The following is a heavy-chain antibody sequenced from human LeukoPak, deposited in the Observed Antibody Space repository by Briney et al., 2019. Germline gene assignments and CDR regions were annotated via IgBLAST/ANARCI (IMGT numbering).Heavy chain of an antibody. CDR1: GFTFNSYA. CDR3: ARDLGYYASGTYYAAWFDP. Sequence: PGGSLRLSCAASGFTFNSYAMSWVRQAPGKGLVWVSRINSDGSSTSYAESVKGRFSISRDNAKNTLYLQMNSLRAEDTAVYFCARDLGYYASGTYYAAWFDPWGQGNLVTVSS. J-gene: IGHJ5*02. CDR2: INSDGSST. D-gene: IGHD3-10*01. V-gene: IGHV3-74*01.